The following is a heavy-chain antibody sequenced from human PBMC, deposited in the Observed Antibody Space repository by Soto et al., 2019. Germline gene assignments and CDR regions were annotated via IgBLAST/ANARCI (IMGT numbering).Heavy chain of an antibody. J-gene: IGHJ4*02. CDR1: GFTFSSYA. V-gene: IGHV3-23*01. Sequence: GGSLRLSCAASGFTFSSYAMSWVRQAPGKGLEWVSAISGSGGSTYYADSVKGRFAISRDNSRNTLYLQMNSLRAEDTAVYYCEKDRGGYSYGYYDYWGQGTLVTVSS. CDR2: ISGSGGST. CDR3: EKDRGGYSYGYYDY. D-gene: IGHD5-18*01.